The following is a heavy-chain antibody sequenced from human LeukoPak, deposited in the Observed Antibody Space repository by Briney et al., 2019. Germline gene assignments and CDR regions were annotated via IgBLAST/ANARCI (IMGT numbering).Heavy chain of an antibody. CDR2: INPSGGTT. CDR1: GYTFTSYY. CDR3: AREDGDYPLDY. D-gene: IGHD4-17*01. V-gene: IGHV1-46*01. J-gene: IGHJ4*02. Sequence: ASVKVSCKASGYTFTSYYMHWVRQAPGQGLEWMGIINPSGGTTRYAQKFQGRVTMTRDTSTSTVYMELSSLRSEDTAVYYCAREDGDYPLDYWGQGTLVTVSS.